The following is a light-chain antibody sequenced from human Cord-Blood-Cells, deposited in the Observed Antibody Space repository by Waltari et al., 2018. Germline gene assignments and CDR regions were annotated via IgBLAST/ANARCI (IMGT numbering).Light chain of an antibody. Sequence: EIVLTQSPATRSFSPGERATLSCRAHQSVSSYLAWYQQKPGQAPRLLIYDASSRATGIPARFSGSGSGTDFTLTISSLEPEDFAVYYCQQRSNWPLTFGGGTKVEIK. V-gene: IGKV3-11*01. CDR2: DAS. CDR3: QQRSNWPLT. J-gene: IGKJ4*01. CDR1: QSVSSY.